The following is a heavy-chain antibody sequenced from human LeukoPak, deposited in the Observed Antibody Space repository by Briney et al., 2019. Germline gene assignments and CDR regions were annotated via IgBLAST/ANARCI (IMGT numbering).Heavy chain of an antibody. J-gene: IGHJ4*02. V-gene: IGHV7-4-1*02. CDR1: GYTFTSYA. Sequence: GASVKVSCKASGYTFTSYAMNWVRQAPGQGPEWMGWINTNTGNPTYARGFTGRFVFSLDTSVSTAYLQISSLKAEDTAVYYCARSERSNIDGYILFDYWGQGTLVTVSS. CDR2: INTNTGNP. D-gene: IGHD5-24*01. CDR3: ARSERSNIDGYILFDY.